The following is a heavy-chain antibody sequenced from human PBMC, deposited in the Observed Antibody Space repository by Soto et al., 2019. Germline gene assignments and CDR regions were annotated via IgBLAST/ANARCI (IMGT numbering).Heavy chain of an antibody. V-gene: IGHV2-26*01. CDR3: ARIDPGDEGGSFDS. CDR1: GFSLNNARMC. Sequence: QVTLKESGPVLVKPTETLTLTCTVTGFSLNNARMCVTCIRQPPGKALEWLAHIFSNGKEYYSRSLKSRLTSSKDTSRSQVPLTVTNMAPGDTATYYCARIDPGDEGGSFDSWGQGSLVPVSP. D-gene: IGHD5-12*01. J-gene: IGHJ4*02. CDR2: IFSNGKE.